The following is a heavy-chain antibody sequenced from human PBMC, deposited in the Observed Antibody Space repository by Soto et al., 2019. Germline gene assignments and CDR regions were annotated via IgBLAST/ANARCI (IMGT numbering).Heavy chain of an antibody. CDR3: ARPLWFGELNAVDI. D-gene: IGHD3-10*01. V-gene: IGHV5-51*01. J-gene: IGHJ3*02. CDR2: IYPSDSRT. CDR1: GYTFANYW. Sequence: SGESLKISCESSGYTFANYWIGWVRQVPGKGLEWVAIIYPSDSRTIYSPSFQGQVTISADKSISTAYPQWTSLKASDTAIYYCARPLWFGELNAVDIWGQGTMVTVSS.